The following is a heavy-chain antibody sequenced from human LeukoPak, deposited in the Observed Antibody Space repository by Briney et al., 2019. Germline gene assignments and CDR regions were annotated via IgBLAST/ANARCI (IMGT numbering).Heavy chain of an antibody. D-gene: IGHD2-15*01. Sequence: GGSLRLSCAASGFTFSSYSMNWVRQAPGKGLEWVSYISSSRSTIYYADSVKGRFTISRDNAKNSLYLQMNSLRAEDTAVYYCARDQGFSSGHYYFDYWGQGTLVTVSS. V-gene: IGHV3-48*01. CDR1: GFTFSSYS. J-gene: IGHJ4*02. CDR2: ISSSRSTI. CDR3: ARDQGFSSGHYYFDY.